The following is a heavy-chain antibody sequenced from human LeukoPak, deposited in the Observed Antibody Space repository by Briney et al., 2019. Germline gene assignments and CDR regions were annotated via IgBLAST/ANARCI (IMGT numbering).Heavy chain of an antibody. D-gene: IGHD6-25*01. CDR2: IHRDGSS. V-gene: IGHV3-53*01. CDR1: GFTVSDNY. CDR3: ARDSSGKGTWYFDL. Sequence: GGSLRLSCTASGFTVSDNYMSWVRQPPGKGLEWVSMIHRDGSSCYADSVKGRFTTSRDISENTLYLHLNRLRDEDTAVYYCARDSSGKGTWYFDLWGRGTLVTVSS. J-gene: IGHJ2*01.